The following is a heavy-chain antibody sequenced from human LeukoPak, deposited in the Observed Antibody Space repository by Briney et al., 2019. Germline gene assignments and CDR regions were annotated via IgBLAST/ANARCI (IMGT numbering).Heavy chain of an antibody. J-gene: IGHJ4*02. V-gene: IGHV3-7*03. D-gene: IGHD6-19*01. CDR2: IKQDGSEK. CDR1: GFTFSTYW. Sequence: PGGSLRLSCAASGFTFSTYWMGWVRQAPGKGLEWVANIKQDGSEKYSVDSVKGRFTISRDNPKNTLYLQMNSLRAEDTAVYYCAKESSIAVADYWGQGTLVTVSS. CDR3: AKESSIAVADY.